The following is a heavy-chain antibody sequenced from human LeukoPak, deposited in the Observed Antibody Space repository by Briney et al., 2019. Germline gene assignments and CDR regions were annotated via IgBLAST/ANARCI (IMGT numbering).Heavy chain of an antibody. CDR1: GFTFSNFW. D-gene: IGHD3-22*01. Sequence: TGGSLRLSCAASGFTFSNFWMSWIRQASGKGLEWVGRIRSKANSYATAYAASVKGRFTISRDDSKNTAYLQMNSLKTEDTAVYYCTRHSPSYYYDSSGYYRIAEYFQHWGQGTLVTVSS. V-gene: IGHV3-73*01. J-gene: IGHJ1*01. CDR2: IRSKANSYAT. CDR3: TRHSPSYYYDSSGYYRIAEYFQH.